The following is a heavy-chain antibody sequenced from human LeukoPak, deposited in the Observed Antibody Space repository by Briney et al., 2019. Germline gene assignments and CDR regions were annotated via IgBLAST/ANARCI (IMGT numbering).Heavy chain of an antibody. V-gene: IGHV3-48*03. CDR1: GFTLSDYE. D-gene: IGHD2-15*01. CDR3: AKGRCSGGSCYGRGFDN. CDR2: INSGGDSM. J-gene: IGHJ4*02. Sequence: TGGSLRLSCAASGFTLSDYEVNWVRQAPGKGLEWVSYINSGGDSMYYADSVKGRFTISRDNAKNSLYLQMNSLRAEDTALYYCAKGRCSGGSCYGRGFDNWGQGTLVTVSS.